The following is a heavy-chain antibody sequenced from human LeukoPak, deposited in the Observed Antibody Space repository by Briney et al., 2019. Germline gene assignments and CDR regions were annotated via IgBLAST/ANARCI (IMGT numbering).Heavy chain of an antibody. CDR1: GGSISSSSYY. CDR2: IYYSGST. J-gene: IGHJ4*02. D-gene: IGHD6-13*01. CDR3: ARDAAKAQLAYFDY. Sequence: SETLSLTCAVSGGSISSSSYYWGWIRQPPGKGLEWIGSIYYSGSTYYNPSLKSRVTISVDTSKNQFSLKLSSATAADTAVYYCARDAAKAQLAYFDYWGQGTLVTVSS. V-gene: IGHV4-39*07.